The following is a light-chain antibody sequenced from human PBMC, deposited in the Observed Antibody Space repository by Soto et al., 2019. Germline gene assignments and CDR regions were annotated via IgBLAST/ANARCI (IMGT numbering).Light chain of an antibody. Sequence: QAVVTQPPSASGTPGQRVTISCSGGSSNIGTKSVNWYQQLPGTAPKLLIFSNTQRPSGVPDRFSGSKSGTSASLAISGLQSEDEGDYYCAAWDDSLSGYVFGTGTKVTVL. CDR1: SSNIGTKS. V-gene: IGLV1-44*01. CDR2: SNT. J-gene: IGLJ1*01. CDR3: AAWDDSLSGYV.